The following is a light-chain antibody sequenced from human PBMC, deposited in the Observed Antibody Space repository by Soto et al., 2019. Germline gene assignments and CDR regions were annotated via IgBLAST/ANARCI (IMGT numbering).Light chain of an antibody. Sequence: IMLTPPPLTLPVTPGEPASISCRSSQSLLYNNTYNYLDWYVQKPGKAPQLLIYFGSNRAPGVPYRFSGSGSGTDFTLNISRLEAEDIATYYCKQDLQRLTFGQGTRLEIK. V-gene: IGKV2-28*01. CDR2: FGS. CDR3: KQDLQRLT. CDR1: QSLLYNNTYNY. J-gene: IGKJ5*01.